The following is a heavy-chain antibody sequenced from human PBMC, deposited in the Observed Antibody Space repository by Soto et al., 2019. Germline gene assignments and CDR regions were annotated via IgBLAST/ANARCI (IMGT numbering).Heavy chain of an antibody. Sequence: ASVEVSCKASGYTFTSYYMHWVRQAPGQGLEWMGIINPSGGSTSYAQKFQGRVTMTRDTSTSTVYMELSSLRSEDTAVYYCASSSGWYAVFDYWGQGTLVTVSS. V-gene: IGHV1-46*01. D-gene: IGHD6-19*01. CDR2: INPSGGST. J-gene: IGHJ4*02. CDR3: ASSSGWYAVFDY. CDR1: GYTFTSYY.